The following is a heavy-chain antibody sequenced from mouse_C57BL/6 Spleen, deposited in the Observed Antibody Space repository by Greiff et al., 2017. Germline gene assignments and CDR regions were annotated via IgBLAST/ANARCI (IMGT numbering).Heavy chain of an antibody. Sequence: VQLKESGPGLAKPSQTLSLTCSVTGYSITSDYWNWIRKFPGNKLEYMGYISYGGSTYYNPSPKSRSSITRDTSKNQYYMQLNSVTTEDTATCYWAGGDRYFDYWGQGTTLTVSS. D-gene: IGHD3-3*01. CDR3: AGGDRYFDY. J-gene: IGHJ2*01. CDR2: ISYGGST. CDR1: GYSITSDY. V-gene: IGHV3-8*01.